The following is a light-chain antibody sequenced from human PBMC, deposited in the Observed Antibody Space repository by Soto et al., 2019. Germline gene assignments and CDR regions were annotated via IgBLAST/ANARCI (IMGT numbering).Light chain of an antibody. V-gene: IGKV3-20*01. Sequence: EIVLTQSPGPLSLSPGERSTLSCRASQSISSNYLAWYQQKPGQAHRLLIYGASNRATGIPDRFSGSESGTDFTLTISRLEPEDFAVYFCQQYAVSPWTFGQGTKVEIK. J-gene: IGKJ1*01. CDR3: QQYAVSPWT. CDR1: QSISSNY. CDR2: GAS.